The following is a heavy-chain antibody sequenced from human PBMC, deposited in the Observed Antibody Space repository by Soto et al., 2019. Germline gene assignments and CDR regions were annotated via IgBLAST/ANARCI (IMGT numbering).Heavy chain of an antibody. D-gene: IGHD3-22*01. CDR2: IYHSGTT. CDR1: GESMRSNNW. V-gene: IGHV4-4*02. CDR3: ARGGYDSSGYYFRLDY. J-gene: IGHJ4*02. Sequence: QVQLQESGPGLVKPSGTLSLTCAVSGESMRSNNWWSWVRQPPGKGLEWLGEIYHSGTTNYNPSLKSRVTISVDKSKNQFSLRLNSVTAADTAGYYCARGGYDSSGYYFRLDYWGQGTLVTVSS.